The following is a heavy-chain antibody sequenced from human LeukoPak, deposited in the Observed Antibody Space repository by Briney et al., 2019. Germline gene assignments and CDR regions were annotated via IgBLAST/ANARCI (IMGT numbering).Heavy chain of an antibody. CDR3: ASSARSRIDY. D-gene: IGHD2-2*01. Sequence: SVKVSCKASGGTFSSYAISWVRQAPGQGLEWMGGIIPIFGTANYAQEFQGRVTITADESTSTAYMELSSLRSEDTAVYYCASSARSRIDYWGQGTLVTVSS. V-gene: IGHV1-69*13. CDR1: GGTFSSYA. CDR2: IIPIFGTA. J-gene: IGHJ4*02.